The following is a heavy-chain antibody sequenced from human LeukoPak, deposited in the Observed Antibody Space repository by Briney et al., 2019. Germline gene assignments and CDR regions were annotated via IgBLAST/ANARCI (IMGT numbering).Heavy chain of an antibody. V-gene: IGHV1-46*01. CDR1: GYTFTSYY. Sequence: GASEKVSCKASGYTFTSYYMHWVRQAPGEGLEWMGIINPSGVSASYAQKFQGRVTMTRDTSTSTVYMEPSSLRSEDTGVYYCARGYDSSGYYYRAPFDIWGQGTMVTVSS. CDR2: INPSGVSA. J-gene: IGHJ3*02. CDR3: ARGYDSSGYYYRAPFDI. D-gene: IGHD3-22*01.